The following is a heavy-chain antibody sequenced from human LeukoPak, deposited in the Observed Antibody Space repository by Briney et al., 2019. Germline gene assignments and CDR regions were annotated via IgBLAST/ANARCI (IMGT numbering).Heavy chain of an antibody. V-gene: IGHV1-8*01. Sequence: ASVKVSCKASGYTFTSYDINWVRQATGQGLEWLGWMNPNSGNTGYAQNFQGRVTMTRDTSISTAYMELSRLRSDDTAVYYCARENRDGYNYDYWGQGTLVTVSS. CDR2: MNPNSGNT. J-gene: IGHJ4*02. CDR3: ARENRDGYNYDY. CDR1: GYTFTSYD. D-gene: IGHD5-24*01.